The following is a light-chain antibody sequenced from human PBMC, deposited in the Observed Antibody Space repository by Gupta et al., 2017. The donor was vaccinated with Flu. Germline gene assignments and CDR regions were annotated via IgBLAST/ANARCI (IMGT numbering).Light chain of an antibody. CDR2: AAS. CDR1: QGISSY. J-gene: IGKJ2*01. V-gene: IGKV1-9*01. Sequence: PSFLSASVGDRVTSACRASQGISSYLAWYQQKPGKAPKLLIYAASTLQSGVPSRFSGSGSGTEFTLTISSLQPEDFATYYCQQLSTYPRTFGQGTKLAIK. CDR3: QQLSTYPRT.